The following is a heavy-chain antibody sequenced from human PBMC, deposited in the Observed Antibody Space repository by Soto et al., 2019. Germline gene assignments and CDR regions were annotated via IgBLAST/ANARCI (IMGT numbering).Heavy chain of an antibody. CDR1: GGTFSSYA. CDR3: ARDGFAGGFWRGYLYGIDV. V-gene: IGHV1-69*06. J-gene: IGHJ6*01. CDR2: IIPIFGTA. Sequence: GSAVKLSFKASGGTFSSYAISWVRQAPGQGLEWMGGIIPIFGTANYAQKFQGRVTITADKSTSTAYMELSSLRSEDTAVYYCARDGFAGGFWRGYLYGIDVCGQGT. D-gene: IGHD3-3*01.